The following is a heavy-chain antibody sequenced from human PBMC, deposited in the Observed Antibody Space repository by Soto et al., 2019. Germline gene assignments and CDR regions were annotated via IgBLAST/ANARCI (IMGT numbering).Heavy chain of an antibody. CDR1: GFRFSSYG. V-gene: IGHV3-30*18. D-gene: IGHD1-1*01. Sequence: QVQLVESGGGVVQPGRSLRLSCAASGFRFSSYGINWVRQAPGKGLEWVAVISDDGTNKYYVDSVKGRFTISRDNSKNTLYLQMNSLRAAYTAVYYCAKSMEYLQRLFDCWGQGTLVTVSS. CDR3: AKSMEYLQRLFDC. J-gene: IGHJ4*02. CDR2: ISDDGTNK.